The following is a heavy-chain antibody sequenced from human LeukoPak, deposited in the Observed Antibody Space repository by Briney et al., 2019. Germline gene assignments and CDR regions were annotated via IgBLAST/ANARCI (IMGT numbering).Heavy chain of an antibody. J-gene: IGHJ4*02. CDR3: AALARDY. D-gene: IGHD3-3*02. CDR1: GFIVSSNY. CDR2: IHNDGAT. V-gene: IGHV3-53*01. Sequence: PGGSLRLSCAASGFIVSSNYMTWVRQAPGKGLEWVSVIHNDGATYYADSVKGRFTISRDNSKNTLYLQMNSLRADDTAVYYCAALARDYWGQGTLVTVSS.